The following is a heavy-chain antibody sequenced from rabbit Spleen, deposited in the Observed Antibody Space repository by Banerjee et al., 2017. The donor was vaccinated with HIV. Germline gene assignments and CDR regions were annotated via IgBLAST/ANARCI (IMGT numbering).Heavy chain of an antibody. CDR1: GFDFSNYY. Sequence: QSVEESGGDLVKPGGTLTLTCTASGFDFSNYYMNWVRQAPGKGLEWIACIYAGSGSTYYASWAKGRFTVSKASSTTVTLQMTSLTAADTATYFCARNYVNAFDPWGPGTLVTVS. CDR2: IYAGSGST. CDR3: ARNYVNAFDP. J-gene: IGHJ2*01. D-gene: IGHD1-1*01. V-gene: IGHV1S40*01.